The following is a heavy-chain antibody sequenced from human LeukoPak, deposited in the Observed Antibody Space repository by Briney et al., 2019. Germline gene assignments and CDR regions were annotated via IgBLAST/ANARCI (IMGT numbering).Heavy chain of an antibody. D-gene: IGHD3-22*01. V-gene: IGHV3-48*03. CDR1: GFTFSSYE. CDR3: ARDYTYYYDSSGYFDP. J-gene: IGHJ5*02. CDR2: ISSSGSTI. Sequence: GGSLRLSCAASGFTFSSYEMNWVRQAPGKGLEWVSYISSSGSTIYYADSVKGRFTISRDNAKNSLYLQMNSLRAEDTAVYYCARDYTYYYDSSGYFDPWGQGTLVTVSS.